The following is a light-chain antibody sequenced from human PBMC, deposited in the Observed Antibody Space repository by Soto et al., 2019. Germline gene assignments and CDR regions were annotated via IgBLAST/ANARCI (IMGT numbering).Light chain of an antibody. CDR2: EVS. V-gene: IGLV2-14*01. Sequence: QSVLTQPASVSGSPGQSITISCTATSSDVGGYNYVSWYQHHPGKAPKLMIYEVSNRPSGVSDRFSGSKSGNTASLTISGLQDEDEADYYCSSYTTTNTYVFGNGTKVTVL. CDR3: SSYTTTNTYV. J-gene: IGLJ1*01. CDR1: SSDVGGYNY.